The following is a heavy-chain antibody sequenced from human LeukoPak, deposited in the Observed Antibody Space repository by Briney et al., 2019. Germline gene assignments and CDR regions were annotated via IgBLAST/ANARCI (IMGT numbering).Heavy chain of an antibody. J-gene: IGHJ4*02. CDR3: ATSRTFDY. V-gene: IGHV3-74*01. CDR2: INGDGSST. CDR1: GFTFSNFW. Sequence: PGGSLRLSCEASGFTFSNFWMHWVRQVPGKGLLWVSRINGDGSSTSYADPVKGRFTISRDNAKNTLYLQMNSLRVEDTAVYYCATSRTFDYWGQGTLVTVSS.